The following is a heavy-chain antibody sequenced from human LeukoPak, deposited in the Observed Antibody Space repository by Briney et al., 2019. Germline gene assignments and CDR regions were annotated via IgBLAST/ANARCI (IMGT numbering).Heavy chain of an antibody. V-gene: IGHV3-21*01. J-gene: IGHJ4*02. D-gene: IGHD6-19*01. Sequence: GGSLRLSCAASGFTFSSYSMNWVRQAPGKGLEWVSSISSSSSHIYYADSVKGRFTISRDNAKNSLYLQMNSLRAEDTAVYYCARDKVQSIAVAGPGDYWGQGTLVTVSS. CDR3: ARDKVQSIAVAGPGDY. CDR2: ISSSSSHI. CDR1: GFTFSSYS.